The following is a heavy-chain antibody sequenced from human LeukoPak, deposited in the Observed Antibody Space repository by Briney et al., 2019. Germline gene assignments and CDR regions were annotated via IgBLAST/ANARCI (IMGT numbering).Heavy chain of an antibody. D-gene: IGHD4-17*01. Sequence: SLRLSCAASGFTFDDYAMHWVRQAPGKGLEWVSGISWNTGRIAYADSVKGRFTISRDNAKNSLYLQMNSLRAEDTALYYCAKDINDYGDDGVFDYWGQGTLVTVSS. V-gene: IGHV3-9*01. CDR1: GFTFDDYA. J-gene: IGHJ4*02. CDR3: AKDINDYGDDGVFDY. CDR2: ISWNTGRI.